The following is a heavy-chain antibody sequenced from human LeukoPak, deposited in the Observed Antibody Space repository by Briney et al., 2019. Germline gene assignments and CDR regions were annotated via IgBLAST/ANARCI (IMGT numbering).Heavy chain of an antibody. V-gene: IGHV1-2*02. CDR1: GDTFTGYY. Sequence: ASVKVSCKASGDTFTGYYMHWVRQAPGQGLEWMGWINPNSGGTNYAQKFQGRVTMTRDTSISTAYMELSRLRSDDTAVYYCASGGEGTCDFWSGSTDYWGQGTLVTVSS. J-gene: IGHJ4*02. CDR2: INPNSGGT. CDR3: ASGGEGTCDFWSGSTDY. D-gene: IGHD3-3*01.